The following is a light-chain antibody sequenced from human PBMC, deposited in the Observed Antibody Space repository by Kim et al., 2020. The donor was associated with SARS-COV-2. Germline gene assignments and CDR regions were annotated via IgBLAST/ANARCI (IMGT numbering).Light chain of an antibody. V-gene: IGKV1-12*01. CDR2: GAS. CDR1: QDINSR. CDR3: QQANNFPWT. Sequence: DIQMTQSPSSVSASVGDRVTITCRASQDINSRLAWYQQRPGMVPKLLIDGASNLQSGVPSRFSGSGSGTDFTLTIWNLQPEDFATYYWQQANNFPWTFGQGTKVDIK. J-gene: IGKJ1*01.